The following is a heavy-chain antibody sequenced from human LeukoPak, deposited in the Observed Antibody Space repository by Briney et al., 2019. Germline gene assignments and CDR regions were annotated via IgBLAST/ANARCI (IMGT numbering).Heavy chain of an antibody. D-gene: IGHD1-14*01. Sequence: ASVKVSCKASGYTFTSYAISWVRQAPGQGLEWMGWINPYNGNTNYAQKPQGRVTMTTDTSTSAAYMELRSLRSDDTAVCYCARDISNNNPFNWFDPWGQGTLVTVSS. V-gene: IGHV1-18*01. CDR2: INPYNGNT. J-gene: IGHJ5*02. CDR1: GYTFTSYA. CDR3: ARDISNNNPFNWFDP.